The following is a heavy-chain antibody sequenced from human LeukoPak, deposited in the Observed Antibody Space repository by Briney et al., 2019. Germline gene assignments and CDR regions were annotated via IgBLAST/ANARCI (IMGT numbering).Heavy chain of an antibody. CDR3: ARSHIPYRSSTSCPLIYYYYYGMDV. CDR1: GFTFSSYA. V-gene: IGHV3-30-3*01. CDR2: ISYDGSNK. Sequence: GGSLRLSCAASGFTFSSYAMHWVRQAPGKGLEWVAVISYDGSNKYYADSVKGRFTISRDNSKNTLYLQMNSLRAEDTAVYYCARSHIPYRSSTSCPLIYYYYYGMDVWGQGTTVTVSS. D-gene: IGHD2-2*01. J-gene: IGHJ6*02.